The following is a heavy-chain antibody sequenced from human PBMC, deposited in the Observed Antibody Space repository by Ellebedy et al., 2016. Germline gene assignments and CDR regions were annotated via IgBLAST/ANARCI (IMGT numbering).Heavy chain of an antibody. CDR3: ARSTSSHYFYYYMDV. CDR2: ITGTGGST. V-gene: IGHV3-23*01. J-gene: IGHJ6*03. D-gene: IGHD1-26*01. CDR1: GFTFNSFA. Sequence: GESLKISXAASGFTFNSFAMNWVRQAPGKGLEWVAAITGTGGSTYYADSVKGRFTISRDKPKNSLSLQMNSLRVEDTAVYYCARSTSSHYFYYYMDVWGKGTTVTVSS.